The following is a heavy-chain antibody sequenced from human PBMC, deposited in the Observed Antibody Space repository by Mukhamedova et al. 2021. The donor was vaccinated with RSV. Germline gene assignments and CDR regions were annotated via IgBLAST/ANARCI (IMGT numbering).Heavy chain of an antibody. Sequence: GDYYWSWIRQPPGRGLEWIGYIHYSGSTFYSPSLKSRVSISVDTSKSQFSLNLTSVTAADTAVYYCARVHRGDHHSSASHIYYYYY. CDR1: GDYY. D-gene: IGHD3-22*01. V-gene: IGHV4-30-4*08. CDR2: IHYSGST. J-gene: IGHJ6*03. CDR3: ARVHRGDHHSSASHIYYYYY.